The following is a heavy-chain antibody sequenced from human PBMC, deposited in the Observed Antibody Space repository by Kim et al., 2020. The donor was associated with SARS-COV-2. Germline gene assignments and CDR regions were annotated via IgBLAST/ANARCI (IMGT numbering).Heavy chain of an antibody. J-gene: IGHJ4*02. D-gene: IGHD2-21*02. CDR3: ARAYSFGDPLDY. V-gene: IGHV1-46*01. Sequence: YAQKFQGRVTLTRDTSTSTVYMEVSSLRSDDTAAYYCARAYSFGDPLDYWGQGTLLTVSS.